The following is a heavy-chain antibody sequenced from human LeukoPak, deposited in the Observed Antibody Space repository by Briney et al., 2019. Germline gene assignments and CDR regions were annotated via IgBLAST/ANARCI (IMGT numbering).Heavy chain of an antibody. Sequence: ASVKVSCKASGYTFTSYGISWVRQAPGQGLEWMGWISAYNGNTKYAHKLQGRVTMTTDTSTSTPYMELRSLRSDDTAVYYCARDPGLLWFGELSFDYWGQGTLVTVSS. D-gene: IGHD3-10*01. J-gene: IGHJ4*02. V-gene: IGHV1-18*01. CDR3: ARDPGLLWFGELSFDY. CDR2: ISAYNGNT. CDR1: GYTFTSYG.